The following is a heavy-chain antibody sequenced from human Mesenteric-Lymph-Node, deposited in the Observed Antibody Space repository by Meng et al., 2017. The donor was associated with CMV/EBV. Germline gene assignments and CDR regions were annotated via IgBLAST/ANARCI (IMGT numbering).Heavy chain of an antibody. D-gene: IGHD3-16*01. V-gene: IGHV1-69*05. CDR2: IIPIFGIA. CDR1: GGTFSDYA. CDR3: AVWASRAEGGDY. J-gene: IGHJ4*02. Sequence: SVKVSCKASGGTFSDYAISWVRQAPGQGLEWMGGIIPIFGIANYAEKFQGRVTITTDESTSTAYMELSSLKSEDTAVYYCAVWASRAEGGDYWGQGTLVTVSS.